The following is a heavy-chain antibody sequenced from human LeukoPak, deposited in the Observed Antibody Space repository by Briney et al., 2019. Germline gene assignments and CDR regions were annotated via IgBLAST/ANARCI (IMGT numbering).Heavy chain of an antibody. CDR1: GYTFTSYG. D-gene: IGHD1-26*01. Sequence: ASVKVSCKASGYTFTSYGTSWVRQAPGQGLECMGWISAYNGNTNYAQKLQGRVTMTTDTSTSTAYMELRSLRSDDTTVYYCARDLGIVGATGIDYWGQGTLVTVSS. CDR3: ARDLGIVGATGIDY. J-gene: IGHJ4*02. V-gene: IGHV1-18*01. CDR2: ISAYNGNT.